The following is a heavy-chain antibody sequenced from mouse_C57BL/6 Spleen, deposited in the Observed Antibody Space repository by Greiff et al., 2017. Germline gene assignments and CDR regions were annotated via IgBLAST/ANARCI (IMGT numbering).Heavy chain of an antibody. CDR2: ISDGGSYT. V-gene: IGHV5-4*01. CDR3: ARVLLLRRYFDV. D-gene: IGHD1-1*01. J-gene: IGHJ1*03. CDR1: GFTFSSYA. Sequence: EVQLVESGGGLVKPGGSLKLSCAASGFTFSSYAMSWVRQTPEKRLEWVATISDGGSYTYYPDNVKGRFAISRDNAKNNLYLQMSHLKSEDTAMYYCARVLLLRRYFDVWGTGTTVTVSS.